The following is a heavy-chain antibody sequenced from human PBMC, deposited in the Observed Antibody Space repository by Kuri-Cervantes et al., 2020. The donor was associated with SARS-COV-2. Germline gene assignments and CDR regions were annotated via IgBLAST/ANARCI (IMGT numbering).Heavy chain of an antibody. CDR2: ISYDGSNK. CDR3: AKDGAVPY. D-gene: IGHD1-26*01. CDR1: GFTFSSYA. V-gene: IGHV3-30*04. Sequence: LSLTCAASGFTFSSYAMHWVRQAPGKGLEWVAVISYDGSNKYYADSVKGRFTISRDNSKNTPNLQMNSLRTEDTALYYCAKDGAVPYWGQGTLVTVSS. J-gene: IGHJ4*02.